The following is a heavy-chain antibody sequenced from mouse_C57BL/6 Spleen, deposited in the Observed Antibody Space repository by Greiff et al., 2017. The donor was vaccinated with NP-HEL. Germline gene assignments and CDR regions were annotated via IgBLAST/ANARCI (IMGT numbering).Heavy chain of an antibody. CDR1: GYTFTSYW. Sequence: QVQLQQPGAELVKPGASVKLSCKASGYTFTSYWMQWVKQRPGQGLEWIGEIDPSDSYTNYNQKFKGKATLTVDTSSSTAYMQLSSLTSEDSAVYYCARAMITTRYYFDYWGQGTTLTVSS. V-gene: IGHV1-50*01. D-gene: IGHD2-4*01. CDR2: IDPSDSYT. J-gene: IGHJ2*01. CDR3: ARAMITTRYYFDY.